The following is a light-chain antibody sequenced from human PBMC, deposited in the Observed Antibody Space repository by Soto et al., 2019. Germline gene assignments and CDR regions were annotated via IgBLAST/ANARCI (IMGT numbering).Light chain of an antibody. CDR2: GAS. CDR3: QQYSSSVT. CDR1: QSVSSNY. J-gene: IGKJ4*01. Sequence: EVVLTQSPGTLSLSPGERATLSCRASQSVSSNYLAWYQQKLGQSPRLLIYGASSRATDIPDRFSGSGSGTDFTLTISRLEPEDFAVYFCQQYSSSVTFGGGTKVEVK. V-gene: IGKV3-20*01.